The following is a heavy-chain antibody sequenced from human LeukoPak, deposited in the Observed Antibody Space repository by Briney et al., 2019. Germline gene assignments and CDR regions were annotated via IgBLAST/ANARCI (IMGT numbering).Heavy chain of an antibody. Sequence: GGSLRLSCTASGFTFSNFWMGWVRQAPGKGLEWVANIEQDETEKFYLGSVKGRFTISRDNSKNTLYLQMNSLRAEDTAVYYCAKGCSDSCYSAGCYWGQGTLVTVSS. CDR3: AKGCSDSCYSAGCY. V-gene: IGHV3-7*03. CDR1: GFTFSNFW. CDR2: IEQDETEK. D-gene: IGHD2-15*01. J-gene: IGHJ4*02.